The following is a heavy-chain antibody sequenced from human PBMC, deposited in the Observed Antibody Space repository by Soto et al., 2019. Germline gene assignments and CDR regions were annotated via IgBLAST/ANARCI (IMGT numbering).Heavy chain of an antibody. CDR1: GFTFRNFA. Sequence: GRSLRLSCAASGFTFRNFAMTWVRQAPGKGLEWVSGISGSGCMTYYADAVKGRFTVSRDNSKNTLYLQMNTLRADDTAVYYCAKEVEENVNEPIPGDYWGQGTPVTVSS. CDR3: AKEVEENVNEPIPGDY. CDR2: ISGSGCMT. D-gene: IGHD1-1*01. J-gene: IGHJ4*02. V-gene: IGHV3-23*01.